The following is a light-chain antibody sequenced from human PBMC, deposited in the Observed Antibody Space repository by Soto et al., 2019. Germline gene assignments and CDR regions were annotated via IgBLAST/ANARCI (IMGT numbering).Light chain of an antibody. V-gene: IGLV1-44*01. CDR3: AAWDASLNGYV. Sequence: QSVLTQPASVSGSPGQSITISCSGSSSNIGTYTVNWYQQLPGTAPKLLIYGDDQRPSGVPDRFSGSKSGTSASLAISGLQSEDEAEYYCAAWDASLNGYVFAAGTKVTVL. J-gene: IGLJ1*01. CDR1: SSNIGTYT. CDR2: GDD.